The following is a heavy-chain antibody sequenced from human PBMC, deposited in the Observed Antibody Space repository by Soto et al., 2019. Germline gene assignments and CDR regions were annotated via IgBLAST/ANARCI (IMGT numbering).Heavy chain of an antibody. CDR1: CLTLARAA. J-gene: IGHJ4*02. Sequence: GGSAKVSCQGPCLTLARAAITWVRQAPGQGLEWMGWISAYNGNTNYAQKLQGRVTMTTDTSPSTAYLELRSLRSDDTAVYFCAREAPPEDYWGQGTLVTVSS. V-gene: IGHV1-18*01. CDR3: AREAPPEDY. CDR2: ISAYNGNT.